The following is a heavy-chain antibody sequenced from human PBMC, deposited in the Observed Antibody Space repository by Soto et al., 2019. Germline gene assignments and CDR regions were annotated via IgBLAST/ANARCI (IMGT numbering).Heavy chain of an antibody. Sequence: GGSLRLSCAASGFTFSSYAMHWVRQAPGKGLEWVAVISYDGSNKYYADSVKGRFTISRDNSKNTLYLQMNSLRAEDTAVYYCAREGLAVADFDYWGQGTLVTVSS. D-gene: IGHD6-19*01. V-gene: IGHV3-30-3*01. CDR3: AREGLAVADFDY. CDR2: ISYDGSNK. J-gene: IGHJ4*02. CDR1: GFTFSSYA.